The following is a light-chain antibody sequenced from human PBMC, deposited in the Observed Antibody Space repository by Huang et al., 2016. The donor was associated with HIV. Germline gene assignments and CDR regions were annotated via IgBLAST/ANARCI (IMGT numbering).Light chain of an antibody. CDR3: HQDYYLPPT. Sequence: ETVMTQSPATLSLSPGERATLSCRASQTVTSTSLSWYQQKPGQAPRLLIHGTSTRATDIPARFSGSGSGTDFTLTISSLQPEDFAVYYWHQDYYLPPTFGGGTRVEIK. CDR1: QTVTSTS. J-gene: IGKJ4*01. V-gene: IGKV3D-7*01. CDR2: GTS.